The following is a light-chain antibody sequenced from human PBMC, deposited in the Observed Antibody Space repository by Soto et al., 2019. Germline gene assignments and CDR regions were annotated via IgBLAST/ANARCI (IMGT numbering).Light chain of an antibody. CDR1: QSISSN. Sequence: LVMTQSPATLSVSPGERATLSCRASQSISSNLAWYQQKPGQAPRLLIYGASTRATGIPARFSGSGSGTEFTLTISSLLSEDFAVYYCQQYNDWPWTFGQGTKVEIK. CDR3: QQYNDWPWT. J-gene: IGKJ1*01. CDR2: GAS. V-gene: IGKV3-15*01.